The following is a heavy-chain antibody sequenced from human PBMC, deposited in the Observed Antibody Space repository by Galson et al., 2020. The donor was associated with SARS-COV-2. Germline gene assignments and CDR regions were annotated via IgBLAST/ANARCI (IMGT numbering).Heavy chain of an antibody. J-gene: IGHJ4*02. V-gene: IGHV1-46*01. CDR3: ARDSQGGNDYNYLLV. CDR2: INPSGGGT. Sequence: ASVKDSCKESGYTFTSYYINWVRQAPGQELEWMGIINPSGGGTTYAQKFQGRVTMTRDTPTSTVYMELSSLRSEDTPGYYCARDSQGGNDYNYLLVWGQGTLVTVS. D-gene: IGHD4-4*01. CDR1: GYTFTSYY.